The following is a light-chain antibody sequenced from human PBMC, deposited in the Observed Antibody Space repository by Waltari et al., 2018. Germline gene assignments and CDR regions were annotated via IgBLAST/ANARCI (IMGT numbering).Light chain of an antibody. V-gene: IGKV1-8*01. J-gene: IGKJ1*01. CDR1: QGISSY. CDR2: AAS. Sequence: TCRASQGISSYLAWYQQKPGKAPKLLIYAASTLQSWVPSRFSGSGSGTDFTLTISCLQSEDFATYYCQQYYSYQWTFGQGTKVEIK. CDR3: QQYYSYQWT.